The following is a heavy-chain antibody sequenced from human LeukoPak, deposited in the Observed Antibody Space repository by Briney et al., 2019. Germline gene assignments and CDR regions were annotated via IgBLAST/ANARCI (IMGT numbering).Heavy chain of an antibody. CDR3: ARGPAGTFDY. J-gene: IGHJ4*02. Sequence: GESLKISCKGSGYSFPSYWIGWVRQMPGKGLEWMRLIYPGDSDTRYSPSFQGQVTISADKSINTAYVQWSSLKASDTAMYYCARGPAGTFDYWGQGTLVTVSS. CDR2: IYPGDSDT. V-gene: IGHV5-51*01. CDR1: GYSFPSYW.